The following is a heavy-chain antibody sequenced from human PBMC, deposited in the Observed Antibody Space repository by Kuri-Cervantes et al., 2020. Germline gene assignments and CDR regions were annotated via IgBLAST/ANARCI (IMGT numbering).Heavy chain of an antibody. CDR1: GFTSSDYY. D-gene: IGHD5-18*01. Sequence: GGSRSPSCAASGFTSSDYYMSWIRQVPGKGLEWVSYISSSGSTIYYADSVKGRFTISRDNAKNSLYLQMNSLRAEDTAVYYCARAGPGGYSYGTHLSDYWGQGTLVTVSS. CDR2: ISSSGSTI. J-gene: IGHJ4*02. CDR3: ARAGPGGYSYGTHLSDY. V-gene: IGHV3-11*01.